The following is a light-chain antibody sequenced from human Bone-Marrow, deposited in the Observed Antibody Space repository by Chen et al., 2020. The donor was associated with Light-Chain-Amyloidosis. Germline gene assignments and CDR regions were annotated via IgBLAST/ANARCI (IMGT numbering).Light chain of an antibody. Sequence: SYVLTQPSSVSVAPGQTATIACGGNNIGTTSVHWYQQTPGQAPLLVVYDDSDRPSGIPERLSGSNSGNTATLTISRVEAGDEADYYWQVWDRSSDRTVFGGGTKLTVL. CDR1: NIGTTS. J-gene: IGLJ3*02. CDR2: DDS. CDR3: QVWDRSSDRTV. V-gene: IGLV3-21*02.